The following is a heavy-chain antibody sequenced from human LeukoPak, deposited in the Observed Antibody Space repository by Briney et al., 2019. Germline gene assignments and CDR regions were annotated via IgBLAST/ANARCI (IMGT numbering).Heavy chain of an antibody. V-gene: IGHV1-2*02. Sequence: ASVKVSCKASGYTFTGYYMHWVRQAPGQGLEWMGWINPNSGGTNYAQKFQGRVTMTRDTSISTAYMELSRLRSDDTAVYYCARDLFFGSGKSIVGALFDYWGQGTLVTVSS. CDR2: INPNSGGT. CDR3: ARDLFFGSGKSIVGALFDY. J-gene: IGHJ4*02. CDR1: GYTFTGYY. D-gene: IGHD1-26*01.